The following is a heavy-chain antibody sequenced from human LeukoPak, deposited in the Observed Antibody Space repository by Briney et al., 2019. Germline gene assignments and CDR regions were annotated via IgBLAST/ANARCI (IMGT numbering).Heavy chain of an antibody. D-gene: IGHD3-22*01. CDR2: IYSSGSA. CDR3: ARHRPSYETSGYPDH. J-gene: IGHJ5*02. V-gene: IGHV4-59*08. CDR1: GASISGYF. Sequence: SETLSLTCTSFGASISGYFWSWIRQSPGKGLECIGHIYSSGSANYNPSLESRVTMSVDVSKNQLYLRLSSVTAADTAVYFCARHRPSYETSGYPDHWGRGTLVTVSS.